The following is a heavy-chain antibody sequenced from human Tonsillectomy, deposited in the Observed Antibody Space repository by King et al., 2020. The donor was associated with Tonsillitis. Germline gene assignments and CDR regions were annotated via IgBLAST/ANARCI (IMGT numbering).Heavy chain of an antibody. CDR3: AKDSVATSRRYNWFDP. CDR2: ISGSGGST. Sequence: VQLVESGGGLVQPGGSLRLSCAASGFTFSSYAMSWVRQAPGKGLEWVSAISGSGGSTYYGDSVKGRFTISRDNSKNTLYLQMNSLRAEDTAVYYCAKDSVATSRRYNWFDPWGQGTLVTVSS. V-gene: IGHV3-23*04. J-gene: IGHJ5*02. CDR1: GFTFSSYA. D-gene: IGHD5-12*01.